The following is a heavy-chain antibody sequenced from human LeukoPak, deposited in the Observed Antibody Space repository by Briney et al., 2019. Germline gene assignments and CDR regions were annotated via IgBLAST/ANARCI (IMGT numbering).Heavy chain of an antibody. CDR2: ISGGGSKK. Sequence: PGGSLRLSCAASGFTFSNYAMSWVRQAPGKGLEWVSAISGGGSKKHYADSVKGRFTISRDNSKNTLYLQMNTLRAEDSAVYYCTKTSGWPYQFDYWGQGTLVTVSS. CDR1: GFTFSNYA. J-gene: IGHJ4*02. D-gene: IGHD6-19*01. CDR3: TKTSGWPYQFDY. V-gene: IGHV3-23*01.